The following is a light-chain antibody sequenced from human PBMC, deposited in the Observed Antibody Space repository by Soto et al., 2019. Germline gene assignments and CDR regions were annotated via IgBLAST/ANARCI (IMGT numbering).Light chain of an antibody. CDR3: QQTYGTPLYT. V-gene: IGKV1-39*01. CDR2: VVF. CDR1: QSVKTF. Sequence: DIQLTQSPSYLSASIGDRVTITFRASQSVKTFSNWYQQKPGLAPKLLTTVVFSLYTGVPSRFDGSGSGTDFALTISSLHPEDFATYYCQQTYGTPLYTFGQGTKLEIK. J-gene: IGKJ2*01.